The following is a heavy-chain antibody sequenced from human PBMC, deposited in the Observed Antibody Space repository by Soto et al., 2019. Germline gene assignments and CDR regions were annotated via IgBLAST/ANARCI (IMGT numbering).Heavy chain of an antibody. CDR1: GDTLTELS. CDR3: AIAYSGTHYGYLDP. J-gene: IGHJ5*02. CDR2: FDPEDGEA. Sequence: ASVKVSCKVSGDTLTELSIHWVRQAPGKGLEYMGGFDPEDGEAMYAQNFQGRVTMTEDTSTDTSYMELSSLTSEDTAVYYCAIAYSGTHYGYLDPWGQGTLVTVSS. V-gene: IGHV1-24*01. D-gene: IGHD1-26*01.